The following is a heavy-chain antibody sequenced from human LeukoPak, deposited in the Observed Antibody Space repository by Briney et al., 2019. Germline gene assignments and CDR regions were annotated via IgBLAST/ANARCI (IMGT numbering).Heavy chain of an antibody. D-gene: IGHD3-22*01. J-gene: IGHJ4*02. CDR1: GYTFTGYC. V-gene: IGHV1-2*02. Sequence: GASVTVSCKASGYTFTGYCIHWMRRAPGQGLEWMGWIGRNSGNTDYAQKFQVTVTMNRDKSISTVYMDLIRLTSAATDMYYCARKYDSSWYDYFDYWGQGTLVTVSS. CDR2: IGRNSGNT. CDR3: ARKYDSSWYDYFDY.